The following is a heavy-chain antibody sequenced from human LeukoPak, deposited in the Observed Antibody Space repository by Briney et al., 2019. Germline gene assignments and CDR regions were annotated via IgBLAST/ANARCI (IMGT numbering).Heavy chain of an antibody. Sequence: SQTLSLTCTVSGDSISSDTYYWSWIRQPAGKGLQWIGRTHASGSFMYNPSLKSRLTISIDTSKKQFSLKLSSVTDADTAVYYCARENSSGFQYDYWGQGTLVTVSS. V-gene: IGHV4-61*02. CDR3: ARENSSGFQYDY. D-gene: IGHD6-25*01. J-gene: IGHJ4*02. CDR1: GDSISSDTYY. CDR2: THASGSF.